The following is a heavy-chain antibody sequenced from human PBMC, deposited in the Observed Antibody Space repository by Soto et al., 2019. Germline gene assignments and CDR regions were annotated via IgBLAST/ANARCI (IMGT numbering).Heavy chain of an antibody. CDR3: ARGGYYGSGSYYKGGWFDP. CDR1: GFTFSSYW. Sequence: GSLRLSCAASGFTFSSYWMSWVRQAPGKGLEWVANIKQDGSEKYYVDSVKGRFTISRDNAKNSLYLQMNSLRAEDTAVYYCARGGYYGSGSYYKGGWFDPWGQGTLVTVSS. CDR2: IKQDGSEK. V-gene: IGHV3-7*03. J-gene: IGHJ5*02. D-gene: IGHD3-10*01.